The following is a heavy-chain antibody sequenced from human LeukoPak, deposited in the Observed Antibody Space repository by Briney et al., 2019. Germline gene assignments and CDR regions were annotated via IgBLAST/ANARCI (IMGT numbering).Heavy chain of an antibody. J-gene: IGHJ4*02. CDR2: ISYDGSNK. Sequence: GRPLRLSCAASGFTFSSYGMHWVRQAPGKGLEWVAVISYDGSNKYYADSVKGRFTISRDNSKNTLYLQMNSLRAEDTAVYYCAKGRSGIVATIFDYWGQGTLVTVSS. CDR1: GFTFSSYG. CDR3: AKGRSGIVATIFDY. D-gene: IGHD5-12*01. V-gene: IGHV3-30*18.